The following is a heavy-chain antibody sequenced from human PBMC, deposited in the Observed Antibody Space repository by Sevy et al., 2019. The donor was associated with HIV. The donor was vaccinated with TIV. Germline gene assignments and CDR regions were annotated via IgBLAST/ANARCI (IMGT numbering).Heavy chain of an antibody. Sequence: SETLSLTCAVSGYSINRGYHWGWIRQPPGKGLEWIGSIDQSGNAYYNPSLRGRVTISVDTSKNQFSLNLRSVTAADTALCFCARHGIFGVTYSFDYWGQGALVTVSS. J-gene: IGHJ4*02. CDR3: ARHGIFGVTYSFDY. V-gene: IGHV4-38-2*01. D-gene: IGHD3-3*01. CDR2: IDQSGNA. CDR1: GYSINRGYH.